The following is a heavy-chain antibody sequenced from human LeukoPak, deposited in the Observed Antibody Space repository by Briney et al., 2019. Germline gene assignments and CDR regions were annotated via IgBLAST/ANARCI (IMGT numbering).Heavy chain of an antibody. CDR2: IYSDGNT. CDR1: GFTVSNIY. D-gene: IGHD6-19*01. CDR3: AGDTHSSSWYDH. J-gene: IGHJ5*02. V-gene: IGHV3-53*01. Sequence: GGSLRLSCAVSGFTVSNIYMSWVRQAPGKGLEWVSFIYSDGNTYYGDSVKGRFTLSRDSSRNTLYLQMNSLTVDDTAVYYCAGDTHSSSWYDHWGQGTLVTVSS.